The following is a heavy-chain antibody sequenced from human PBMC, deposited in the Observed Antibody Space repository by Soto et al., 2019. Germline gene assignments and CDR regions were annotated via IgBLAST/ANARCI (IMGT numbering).Heavy chain of an antibody. CDR3: ARDLVVVPAAEYYFDY. V-gene: IGHV1-3*01. CDR2: INAGNGNT. Sequence: ASVKVSCKASGYTFTSYAMHWVRQAPGQRLEWMGWINAGNGNTKYSQKFQGRVTITRDTSASTAYMELSSLRSEDTAVYYCARDLVVVPAAEYYFDYWGQGTLVTVSS. CDR1: GYTFTSYA. J-gene: IGHJ4*02. D-gene: IGHD2-2*01.